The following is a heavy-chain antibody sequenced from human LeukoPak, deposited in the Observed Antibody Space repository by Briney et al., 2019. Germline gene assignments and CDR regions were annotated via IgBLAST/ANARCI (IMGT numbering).Heavy chain of an antibody. V-gene: IGHV3-21*01. J-gene: IGHJ6*02. CDR2: IGTSSGNT. CDR1: GFSFSHYS. D-gene: IGHD6-19*01. Sequence: GGSLRLSCAASGFSFSHYSMNWVRQAPGKGLEWVSSIGTSSGNTNYGDSVKGRFTISRDNMKNSVHLQMNSLRAEDTAVYYCARSGWSYYFGLDVWGHGTTVTVSS. CDR3: ARSGWSYYFGLDV.